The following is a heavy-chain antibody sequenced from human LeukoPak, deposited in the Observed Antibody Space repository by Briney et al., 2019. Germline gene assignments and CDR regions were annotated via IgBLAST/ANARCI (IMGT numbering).Heavy chain of an antibody. V-gene: IGHV3-7*01. J-gene: IGHJ4*02. CDR1: GFTFSSYW. D-gene: IGHD3-10*01. CDR3: ARSSLAYRYLDY. Sequence: PGGSLRLSCSASGFTFSSYWMSWVRQAPGKGLEWVANIKEDVRDKYYVDSVRGRFTISRDNAKNSLYLQMNSLRAEDTAVYYCARSSLAYRYLDYWGQGTLVTVSS. CDR2: IKEDVRDK.